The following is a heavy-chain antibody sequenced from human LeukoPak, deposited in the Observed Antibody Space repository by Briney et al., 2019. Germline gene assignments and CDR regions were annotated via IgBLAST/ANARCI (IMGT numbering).Heavy chain of an antibody. CDR1: GFTFSSYA. CDR2: ISGSGGST. CDR3: ANWQSGSRVFFDY. D-gene: IGHD1-26*01. Sequence: GSPRLSCAASGFTFSSYAMSWVCQAPGKGLEWVSAISGSGGSTYYADSVKGRFTSSRDNSKNTLYLHMNSLRAEDTAVYYCANWQSGSRVFFDYWGQGTLVTVSS. V-gene: IGHV3-23*01. J-gene: IGHJ4*02.